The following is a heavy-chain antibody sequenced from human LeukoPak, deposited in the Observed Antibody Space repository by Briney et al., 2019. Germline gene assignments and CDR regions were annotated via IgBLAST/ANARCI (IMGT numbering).Heavy chain of an antibody. V-gene: IGHV1-69*04. CDR1: GGTFSSYA. J-gene: IGHJ6*03. CDR2: IIPILGIA. Sequence: SVKVSCKASGGTFSSYAISWVRQAPGQGLEWMGRIIPILGIANYAQKFQGRVTITADKSTSTAYMELSSLRSEDTAVYYCARVSSEYYYYYYMDVWGKGTTVTVSS. D-gene: IGHD1-26*01. CDR3: ARVSSEYYYYYYMDV.